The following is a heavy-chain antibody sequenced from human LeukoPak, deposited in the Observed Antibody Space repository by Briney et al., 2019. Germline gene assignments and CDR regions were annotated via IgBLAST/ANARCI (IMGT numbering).Heavy chain of an antibody. CDR2: ISSDGSKT. V-gene: IGHV3-74*01. J-gene: IGHJ4*02. CDR1: GFTFSSSW. CDR3: ARETAVSGGIYFDY. Sequence: GGSLRLSCAASGFTFSSSWMHWVRQAPGKGLVWVSRISSDGSKTTYADSVKGLFTISRDNTKNTLYLQMNSLRAEDTAVYYCARETAVSGGIYFDYWGQGTLVTVSS. D-gene: IGHD3-10*01.